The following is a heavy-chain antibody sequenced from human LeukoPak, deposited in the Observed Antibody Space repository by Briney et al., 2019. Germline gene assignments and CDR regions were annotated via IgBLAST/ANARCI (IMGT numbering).Heavy chain of an antibody. CDR1: GFTFRNYA. CDR3: AKAAYGSGSYYNSFDF. Sequence: GGSLRLSCAASGFTFRNYAMKGARQPPGKGLEWVSAISGGGDSTYYADSVKGRFTISRDNSKNTLYLQMNSLRAEDTAVYYCAKAAYGSGSYYNSFDFWGQGTLVTVSS. D-gene: IGHD3-10*01. J-gene: IGHJ4*02. CDR2: ISGGGDST. V-gene: IGHV3-23*01.